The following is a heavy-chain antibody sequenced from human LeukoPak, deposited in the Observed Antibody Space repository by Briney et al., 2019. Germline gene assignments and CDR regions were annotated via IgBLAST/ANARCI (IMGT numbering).Heavy chain of an antibody. J-gene: IGHJ4*02. CDR2: IYPGDSDT. CDR1: GYSFTSYW. D-gene: IGHD6-19*01. V-gene: IGHV5-51*01. Sequence: GESLQISCKGSGYSFTSYWIGWVRQMPGKGLEWMGIIYPGDSDTRYSSSFQGQVTISADKSISTAYLQWSSLKASDTAMYYCARIHSSGWYVVDYWGQGTLVTVSS. CDR3: ARIHSSGWYVVDY.